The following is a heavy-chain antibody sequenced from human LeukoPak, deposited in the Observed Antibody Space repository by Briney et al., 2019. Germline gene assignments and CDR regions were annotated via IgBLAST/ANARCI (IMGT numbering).Heavy chain of an antibody. V-gene: IGHV1-2*02. CDR1: GYTFTGHY. CDR3: ARNLWFGESSDAFDM. D-gene: IGHD3-10*01. Sequence: ASVKVSCKASGYTFTGHYMHWVRQAPGQGLEWMGWINPKSGGTNYAQKFQGRVTMTRDTSISTAYMDMSSLRSDDTAVYYCARNLWFGESSDAFDMWGQGAMVTVSS. CDR2: INPKSGGT. J-gene: IGHJ3*02.